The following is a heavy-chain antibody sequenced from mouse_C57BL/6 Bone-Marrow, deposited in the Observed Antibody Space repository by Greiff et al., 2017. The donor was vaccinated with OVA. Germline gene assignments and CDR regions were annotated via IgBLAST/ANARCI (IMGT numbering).Heavy chain of an antibody. CDR3: AIPPYYNGSSYGAMDY. D-gene: IGHD1-1*01. CDR2: INSDGGST. J-gene: IGHJ4*01. Sequence: EVQLVESGGGLVQPGESLKLSCESNEYEFPSHDMSWVRKTPEKRLELVAAINSDGGSTYYPDTMERRFIISRDNPKKTLYLQMSSLKSEDTALYYCAIPPYYNGSSYGAMDYWGQGTSVTVSS. CDR1: EYEFPSHD. V-gene: IGHV5-2*01.